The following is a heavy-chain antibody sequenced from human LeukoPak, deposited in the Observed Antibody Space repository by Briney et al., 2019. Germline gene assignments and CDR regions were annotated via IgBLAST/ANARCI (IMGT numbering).Heavy chain of an antibody. D-gene: IGHD2-15*01. V-gene: IGHV3-7*01. Sequence: GGSLRLSCAASGFTFSSYWMSWVRQAPGKGLEWVANIKQDGSEKYYVDSVKGRFTISRDNARNSLYLQMNSLRAEDTAVYYCARDLPYCSGGSCYAFDYWGQGTPVTVSS. CDR1: GFTFSSYW. J-gene: IGHJ4*02. CDR3: ARDLPYCSGGSCYAFDY. CDR2: IKQDGSEK.